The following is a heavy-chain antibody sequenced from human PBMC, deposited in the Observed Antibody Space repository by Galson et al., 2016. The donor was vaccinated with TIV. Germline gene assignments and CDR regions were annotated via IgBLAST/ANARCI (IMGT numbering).Heavy chain of an antibody. J-gene: IGHJ3*02. V-gene: IGHV3-23*01. D-gene: IGHD2-21*01. CDR2: ISGSGGIT. Sequence: SLRLSCAASGFTFDFYAMSWVRQAPGQGLEWVSGISGSGGITYFADSVKGRFTISRDNSRNTLFLQMHSLRVEDTAVYYCAKRKNYGGEDAFDIWGQGTMVTVSS. CDR3: AKRKNYGGEDAFDI. CDR1: GFTFDFYA.